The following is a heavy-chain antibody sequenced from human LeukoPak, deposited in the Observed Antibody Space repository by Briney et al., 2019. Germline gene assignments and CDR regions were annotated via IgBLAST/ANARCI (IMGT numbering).Heavy chain of an antibody. CDR1: GYTLTELS. CDR2: FDPEDGET. V-gene: IGHV1-24*01. D-gene: IGHD5-24*01. CDR3: ATDHGYNGNY. J-gene: IGHJ4*02. Sequence: WASVKVSCKVSGYTLTELSMHWVRQAPGKGLEWMGGFDPEDGETIYAQKFQGRVTMTEDTSTDTAYMELSSLRSEDTAVCYCATDHGYNGNYWGQGTLVTVSS.